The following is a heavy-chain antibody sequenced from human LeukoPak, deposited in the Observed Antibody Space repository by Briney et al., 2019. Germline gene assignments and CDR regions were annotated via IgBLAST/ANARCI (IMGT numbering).Heavy chain of an antibody. Sequence: GGSLRLSCAASGFTFDDYAMHWVRQAPGKGLEWVSGISWNSGSIVYADSVKGRFTISRDNAKNSLYLQMNSLRAEDMALYYCAKGMWYNYYGSGSYYKSDIDDYFDYWGQGTLVTVSS. CDR1: GFTFDDYA. CDR3: AKGMWYNYYGSGSYYKSDIDDYFDY. J-gene: IGHJ4*02. V-gene: IGHV3-9*03. D-gene: IGHD3-10*01. CDR2: ISWNSGSI.